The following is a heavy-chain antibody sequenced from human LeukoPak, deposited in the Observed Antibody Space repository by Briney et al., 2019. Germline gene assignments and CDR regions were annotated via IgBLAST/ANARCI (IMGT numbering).Heavy chain of an antibody. CDR3: AREWGRIAVAGGPGY. J-gene: IGHJ4*02. CDR1: GFTFSNYG. CDR2: IWYDGRTK. V-gene: IGHV3-33*01. D-gene: IGHD6-19*01. Sequence: GGSLRLSCAASGFTFSNYGMHWVRQAPGKGLEWVALIWYDGRTKFHADPVKGRFTISRDNSKNTLYLQMDSLRDEDTAVYYCAREWGRIAVAGGPGYWGQGTRATVSS.